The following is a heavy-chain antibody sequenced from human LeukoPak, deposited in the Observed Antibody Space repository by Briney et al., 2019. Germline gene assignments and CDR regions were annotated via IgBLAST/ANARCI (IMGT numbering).Heavy chain of an antibody. D-gene: IGHD3-22*01. J-gene: IGHJ4*02. Sequence: SETLSLTCAVYGGSFSGYYWSWIRQPPGKGLEWIGEINHSGITNYNPSLKSRVTISVDTSKNQFTLKLTSVTAADTAVYYCARSYYYESSGYGDFDYWGQGALVTVSS. CDR1: GGSFSGYY. V-gene: IGHV4-34*01. CDR3: ARSYYYESSGYGDFDY. CDR2: INHSGIT.